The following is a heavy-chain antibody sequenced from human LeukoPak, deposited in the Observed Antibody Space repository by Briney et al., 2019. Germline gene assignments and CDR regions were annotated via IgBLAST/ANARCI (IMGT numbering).Heavy chain of an antibody. CDR1: GVPTTSYY. Sequence: SETLSLTCTVSGVPTTSYYWSWVRQSPGKALEWIGHIYYTGGTNYNPSLKSRVSISIDSSKNQFSLTLSSVTAADTAVYYCARPPRRYSTTWFFDYWGQGTLVTVSS. CDR3: ARPPRRYSTTWFFDY. CDR2: IYYTGGT. V-gene: IGHV4-59*01. J-gene: IGHJ4*02. D-gene: IGHD6-13*01.